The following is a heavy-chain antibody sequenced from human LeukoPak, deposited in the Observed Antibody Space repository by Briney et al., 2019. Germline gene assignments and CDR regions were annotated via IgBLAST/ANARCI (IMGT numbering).Heavy chain of an antibody. Sequence: PSETLSLTCTVSGDSISSYYWSWIRQPPGKGLEWIGYIYYIGSANYNPSLKSRVTISVDTSKNQFSLKLSSVTAADTAVYYCARDYAFDVWGQGTMVTVSS. CDR3: ARDYAFDV. CDR2: IYYIGSA. V-gene: IGHV4-59*01. J-gene: IGHJ3*01. CDR1: GDSISSYY.